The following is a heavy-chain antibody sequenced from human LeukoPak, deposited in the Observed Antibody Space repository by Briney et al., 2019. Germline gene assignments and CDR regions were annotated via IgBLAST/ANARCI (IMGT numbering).Heavy chain of an antibody. CDR2: ISAYNGNT. D-gene: IGHD1-26*01. J-gene: IGHJ6*02. V-gene: IGHV1-18*01. CDR3: ARTWELPYYYYYGMDV. Sequence: GASVKVSCKASGYTFTTYGISWVRQAPGQGLEWMGWISAYNGNTKDAQKFQGRVTMTTDTSTSTAYMELRSLRYDDTAVYYCARTWELPYYYYYGMDVWGQGTTVTVSS. CDR1: GYTFTTYG.